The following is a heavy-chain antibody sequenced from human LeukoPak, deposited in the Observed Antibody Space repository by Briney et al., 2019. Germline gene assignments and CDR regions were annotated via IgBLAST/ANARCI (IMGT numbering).Heavy chain of an antibody. CDR3: ARVPFDY. V-gene: IGHV4-34*01. CDR1: GVSFSGYY. CDR2: INHSGST. Sequence: PSETLSLTCAVYGVSFSGYYWSWIRQPPGKGLEWIGEINHSGSTNYNPSLKSRVTISVDTSKNQFSLKVSSVTAADTAVYYCARVPFDYWGQGTLVTVSS. J-gene: IGHJ4*02.